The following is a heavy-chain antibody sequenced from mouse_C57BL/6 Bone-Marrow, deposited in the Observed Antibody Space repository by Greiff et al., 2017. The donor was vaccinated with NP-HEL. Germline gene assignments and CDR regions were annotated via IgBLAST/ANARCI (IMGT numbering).Heavy chain of an antibody. J-gene: IGHJ3*01. Sequence: EVQLQESGGDLVKPGGSLKLSCAASGFTFSSYAMSWVRQTPDKRLAWVATISTGGVYTSYPDRVKGRFTISRYNAKNTLYLQMSSLKSEDTAMYYCASPYDYDVAWFAYWGQGTLVTVSA. CDR3: ASPYDYDVAWFAY. D-gene: IGHD2-4*01. CDR2: ISTGGVYT. V-gene: IGHV5-6*01. CDR1: GFTFSSYA.